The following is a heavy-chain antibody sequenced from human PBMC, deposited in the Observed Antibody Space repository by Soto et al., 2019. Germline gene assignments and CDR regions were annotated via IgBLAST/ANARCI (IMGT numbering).Heavy chain of an antibody. CDR3: AATGRYDYYALDI. D-gene: IGHD1-1*01. J-gene: IGHJ6*02. Sequence: QVQLVESGGGVVQPGRSLRLSCVGSGFIFSTFAMHWVRQTPGKGLEWVAVISHDGADKYYADSVKGRFTISRDNSKNTLYMLMDGLRTEDAAVYYCAATGRYDYYALDIWGQGTTVTVSS. CDR2: ISHDGADK. V-gene: IGHV3-30-3*01. CDR1: GFIFSTFA.